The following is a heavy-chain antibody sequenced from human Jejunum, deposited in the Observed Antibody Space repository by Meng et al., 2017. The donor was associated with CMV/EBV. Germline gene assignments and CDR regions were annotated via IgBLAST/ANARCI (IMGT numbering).Heavy chain of an antibody. V-gene: IGHV3-21*01. CDR1: GFTFSSYT. CDR3: ARESDDFLSGYLFDY. J-gene: IGHJ4*02. D-gene: IGHD3-3*01. Sequence: GFTFSSYTMNWVRQATGKGPEWVSSISSISSYIYYADSVKGRFTISRDNAKDSLYLHMNSLRAEDTAVYYCARESDDFLSGYLFDYWGQGTLVTVSS. CDR2: ISSISSYI.